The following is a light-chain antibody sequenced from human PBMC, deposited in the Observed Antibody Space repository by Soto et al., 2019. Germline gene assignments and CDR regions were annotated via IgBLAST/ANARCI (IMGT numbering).Light chain of an antibody. J-gene: IGKJ4*02. CDR3: LQHGSSPTT. V-gene: IGKV3-20*01. CDR2: VAS. CDR1: QSVSSSY. Sequence: EIVLTQSPGTLSLSPGERATLSCGASQSVSSSYLAWYQQKPGQAPRLLIYVASSRATGIPDRFRGRGSGKAFTHTSGSGEPEDVAEYYCLQHGSSPTTFGGGTKVELK.